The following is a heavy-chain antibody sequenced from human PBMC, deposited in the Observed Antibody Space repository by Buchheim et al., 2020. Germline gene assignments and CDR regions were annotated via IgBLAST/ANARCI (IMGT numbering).Heavy chain of an antibody. CDR3: ARGFPRDGLDY. J-gene: IGHJ4*02. V-gene: IGHV3-21*01. D-gene: IGHD2-21*01. CDR1: GFTFSSYS. CDR2: ITSSTYI. Sequence: EVQLMESGGGLVKPGGSLRLSCAASGFTFSSYSMNWVRQAPGKGLEWVSSITSSTYIYYGDSLKGRFTISRDNAKNSLYLQMNSLRAEDTAVYYCARGFPRDGLDYWGQGTL.